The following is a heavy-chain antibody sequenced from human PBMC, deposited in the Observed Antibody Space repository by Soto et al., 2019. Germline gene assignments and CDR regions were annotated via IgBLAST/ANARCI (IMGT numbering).Heavy chain of an antibody. CDR2: ISGGGGST. J-gene: IGHJ3*02. D-gene: IGHD1-26*01. CDR3: PPDTGTYRFDAFDI. CDR1: GFTFDSHA. Sequence: EVQLLESGGGLVQPGGSLRLSCGVSGFTFDSHAMNWVRQAPGRGLEWVSRISGGGGSTDYADSVKGRFTVSRDNSQTTLFLQMPSLRVDNTAILYCPPDTGTYRFDAFDIWGQGTMVTVSS. V-gene: IGHV3-23*01.